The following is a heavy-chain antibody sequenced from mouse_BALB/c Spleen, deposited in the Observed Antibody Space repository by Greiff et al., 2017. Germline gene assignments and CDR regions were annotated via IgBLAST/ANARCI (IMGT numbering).Heavy chain of an antibody. V-gene: IGHV5-17*02. Sequence: EVMLVESGGGLVQPGRSRSLSCAASGFSFSSFGMHWVRQAPARGLEWVAYISSGSSTIYYAATVKGRFTISRDNPKNNLFLQMTSLRSEDTAMYYCARPFTTVVAPAYWGQGTLVTVSA. D-gene: IGHD1-1*01. J-gene: IGHJ3*01. CDR1: GFSFSSFG. CDR2: ISSGSSTI. CDR3: ARPFTTVVAPAY.